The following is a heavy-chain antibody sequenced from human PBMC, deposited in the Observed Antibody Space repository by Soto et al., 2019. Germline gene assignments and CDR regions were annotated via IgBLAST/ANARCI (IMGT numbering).Heavy chain of an antibody. Sequence: GESLKISCKGSGYSFTSYWISWVRQMPGKGLEWMGRIDPSDSYTNYSPSFQGHVTISADKSISTAYLQWSSLKASDTAMYYCARYYSDSSGYLDAFDVWGQGTMVTVSS. CDR1: GYSFTSYW. J-gene: IGHJ3*01. CDR2: IDPSDSYT. V-gene: IGHV5-10-1*01. CDR3: ARYYSDSSGYLDAFDV. D-gene: IGHD3-22*01.